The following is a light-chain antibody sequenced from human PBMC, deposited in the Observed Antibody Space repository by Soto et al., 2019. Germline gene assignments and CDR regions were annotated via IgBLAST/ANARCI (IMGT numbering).Light chain of an antibody. J-gene: IGLJ2*01. CDR3: YSYVGSIS. CDR1: SSDVGSHKF. Sequence: QSALTQPASVSGSPGKSITISCTGTSSDVGSHKFVSWYQQHPGKAPELMIYEVSKRPSGVSNRFSGSKSGNTASLTISGLQAEDEADYYCYSYVGSISFGGGTKLTVL. V-gene: IGLV2-23*02. CDR2: EVS.